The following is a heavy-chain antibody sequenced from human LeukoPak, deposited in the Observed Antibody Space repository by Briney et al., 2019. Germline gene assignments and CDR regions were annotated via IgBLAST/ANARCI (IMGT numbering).Heavy chain of an antibody. CDR1: GRSFSVYY. J-gene: IGHJ5*02. V-gene: IGHV4-34*01. CDR2: INHSGST. D-gene: IGHD5-24*01. CDR3: ARSISRDGFNFEFWFDP. Sequence: SETLSLTCAVYGRSFSVYYWSWIRQPPGKWLEWIGEINHSGSTNYNPSLKSRVTISVDTSKNQFSLKLSSVTAADTAVYYCARSISRDGFNFEFWFDPWGPGTLVTVSS.